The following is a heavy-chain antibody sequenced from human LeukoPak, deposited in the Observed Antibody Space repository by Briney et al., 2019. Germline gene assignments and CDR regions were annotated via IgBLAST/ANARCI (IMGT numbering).Heavy chain of an antibody. D-gene: IGHD4-17*01. Sequence: PGGSLRLSCAASGFTFSSYWMHWVRQAPGKGLVWVSRINSDGSSTSYADSVKGRFTISRVNAKNTLYLQMNSLRAEDTAVYYCARDRGLPHRHFDYWGQGTLVTVSS. J-gene: IGHJ4*02. CDR1: GFTFSSYW. CDR3: ARDRGLPHRHFDY. V-gene: IGHV3-74*01. CDR2: INSDGSST.